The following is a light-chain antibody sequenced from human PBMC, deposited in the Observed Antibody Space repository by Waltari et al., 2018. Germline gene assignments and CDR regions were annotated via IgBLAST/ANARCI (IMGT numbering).Light chain of an antibody. Sequence: DIVMTQSPDSLAVSLGERATINCQSSQTIFYSSTNKNYLAWYQQKPGQPPKLLIYWASTRESGVPDRFSGSGSGKDFSLTISSLQAEDVAVYYCQQFYSTPLTFGGGTKVEIK. CDR2: WAS. J-gene: IGKJ4*01. V-gene: IGKV4-1*01. CDR1: QTIFYSSTNKNY. CDR3: QQFYSTPLT.